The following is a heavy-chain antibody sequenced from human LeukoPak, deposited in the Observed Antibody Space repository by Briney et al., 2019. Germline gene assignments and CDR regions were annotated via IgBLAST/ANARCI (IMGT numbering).Heavy chain of an antibody. V-gene: IGHV3-74*01. J-gene: IGHJ4*02. D-gene: IGHD2-15*01. Sequence: GGSLRLSCAASGFTFSSYWMHWVRQAPGKGLMWVSRVNSDGSSRDYADSVKGRFTISSDNAKNIVYLEMNSLRAEDTAVYYCARGAGGSPTDWGQGTLVTVSS. CDR1: GFTFSSYW. CDR2: VNSDGSSR. CDR3: ARGAGGSPTD.